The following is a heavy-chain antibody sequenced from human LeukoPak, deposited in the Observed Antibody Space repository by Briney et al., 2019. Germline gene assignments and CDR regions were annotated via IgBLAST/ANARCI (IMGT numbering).Heavy chain of an antibody. CDR3: ATRKSTVTTEFDN. CDR1: GYTFSSYG. D-gene: IGHD4-17*01. Sequence: ASVKVSCKASGYTFSSYGITWVRQAPGQGLEWMGWISVHNGNTDYAQELQGRLTMTTDTSTSTAYMEVRSLRSGDTAVYYCATRKSTVTTEFDNWGQGTLVIVSS. CDR2: ISVHNGNT. V-gene: IGHV1-18*01. J-gene: IGHJ4*02.